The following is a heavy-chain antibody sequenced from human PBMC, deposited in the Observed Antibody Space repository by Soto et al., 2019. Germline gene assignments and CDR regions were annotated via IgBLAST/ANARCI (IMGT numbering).Heavy chain of an antibody. Sequence: GGSLRLSCAASGFTFSGYVMSWVRQAPGNGLEWVSSIGAARGSTYYADSVKGRFTISRDNSKNTLYLQMNNLRPEDTAVYYCANDHLGAPRPGDFDYWGQGTLVTVS. V-gene: IGHV3-23*01. D-gene: IGHD1-26*01. CDR2: IGAARGST. CDR1: GFTFSGYV. J-gene: IGHJ4*02. CDR3: ANDHLGAPRPGDFDY.